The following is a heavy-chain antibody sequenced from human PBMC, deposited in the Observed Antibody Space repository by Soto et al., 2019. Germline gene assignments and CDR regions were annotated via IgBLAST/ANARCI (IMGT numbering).Heavy chain of an antibody. CDR2: INHSGST. J-gene: IGHJ4*02. Sequence: SEALSLTCAVYGGSFSGYYWSWIRQPPGKELEWIGEINHSGSTNYNPSLKSRVTISVDTSKNQFSLKLSSVTAADTAVYYCARADVVVPAAISRPYYFDYWVQGXLVTVYS. CDR3: ARADVVVPAAISRPYYFDY. CDR1: GGSFSGYY. D-gene: IGHD2-2*02. V-gene: IGHV4-34*01.